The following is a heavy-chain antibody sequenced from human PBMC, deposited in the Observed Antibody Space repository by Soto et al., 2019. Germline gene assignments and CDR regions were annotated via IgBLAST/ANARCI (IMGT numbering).Heavy chain of an antibody. D-gene: IGHD6-6*01. Sequence: SETLSLTCTVSGGSISSSSYYWGWIRQPPGKGLEWIGSIYYSGSTYYNPSLKSRVTISVDTSKNQFSLKLSSVTAADTAVYYCARHGRHIAAHRYYYYGMDVWGQGTSVTVSS. CDR2: IYYSGST. CDR3: ARHGRHIAAHRYYYYGMDV. V-gene: IGHV4-39*01. J-gene: IGHJ6*02. CDR1: GGSISSSSYY.